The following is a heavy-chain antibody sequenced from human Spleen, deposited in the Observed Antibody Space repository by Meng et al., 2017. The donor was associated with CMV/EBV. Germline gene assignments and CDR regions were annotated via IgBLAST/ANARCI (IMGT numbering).Heavy chain of an antibody. D-gene: IGHD1-7*01. V-gene: IGHV5-51*01. Sequence: GESLKISCKGSGYSFTTYWIGWVRQMPGKGLQWVAIIYPGDSDARYSPPFQGQVTISADRSISTAYLQWSSLRASDTAMYYCARGGNWNYLYYFDNWGQGTLVTVSS. J-gene: IGHJ4*02. CDR2: IYPGDSDA. CDR3: ARGGNWNYLYYFDN. CDR1: GYSFTTYW.